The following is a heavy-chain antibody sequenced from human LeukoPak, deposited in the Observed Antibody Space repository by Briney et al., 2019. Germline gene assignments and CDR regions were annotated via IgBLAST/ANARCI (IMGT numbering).Heavy chain of an antibody. CDR2: INHSGST. CDR3: ARGRDPY. CDR1: GGSFSGYY. J-gene: IGHJ4*02. Sequence: PSETLSLTCAVYGGSFSGYYWTWIRRPPGRGLEWIGEINHSGSTNYNPSLKSRVTISVDTSKSQFSLKLNSVTAADTAMYYCARGRDPYWGQGTLVTVSS. V-gene: IGHV4-34*01. D-gene: IGHD5-24*01.